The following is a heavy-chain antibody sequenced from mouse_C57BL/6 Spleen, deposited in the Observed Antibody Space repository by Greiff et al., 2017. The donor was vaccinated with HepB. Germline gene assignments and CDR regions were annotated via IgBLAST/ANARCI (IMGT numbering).Heavy chain of an antibody. CDR3: ARGENYFDY. CDR2: ISSGGSYT. Sequence: VQLKESGGDLVKPGGSLKLSCAASGFTFSSYGMSWVRQTPDKRLEWVATISSGGSYTYYPDSVKGRFTISRDNAKNTLYLQMSSLKSEDTAMYYCARGENYFDYWGQGTTLTVSS. V-gene: IGHV5-6*01. J-gene: IGHJ2*01. CDR1: GFTFSSYG.